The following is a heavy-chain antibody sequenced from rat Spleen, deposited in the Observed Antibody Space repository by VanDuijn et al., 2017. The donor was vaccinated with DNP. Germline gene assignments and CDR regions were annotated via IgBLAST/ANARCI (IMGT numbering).Heavy chain of an antibody. D-gene: IGHD1-11*01. CDR2: ITYDGGNT. CDR3: ARYSFRRIWDY. J-gene: IGHJ2*01. V-gene: IGHV5-25*01. CDR1: GFTFSNYY. Sequence: EVQLVESGGGLVQPGRSMKLSCAASGFTFSNYYMAWVRQAPSKGLEWVAYITYDGGNTYYRDSVQGRFKISRDNAKSTLYLQMNSLRSEDMATYYCARYSFRRIWDYWGQGVSVTVSS.